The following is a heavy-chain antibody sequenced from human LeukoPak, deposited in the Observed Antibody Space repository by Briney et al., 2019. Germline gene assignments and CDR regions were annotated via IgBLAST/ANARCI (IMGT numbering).Heavy chain of an antibody. J-gene: IGHJ3*02. CDR3: AREPDTAMVTSAFDI. D-gene: IGHD5-18*01. CDR1: GGTFSSYA. Sequence: ASVKVSCKASGGTFSSYAISWVRQAPGQRLEWMGWINAGNGNTKYSQELQGRVTITRDTSASTAYMELSSLRSEDMAVYYCAREPDTAMVTSAFDIWGQGTMVTVSS. V-gene: IGHV1-3*03. CDR2: INAGNGNT.